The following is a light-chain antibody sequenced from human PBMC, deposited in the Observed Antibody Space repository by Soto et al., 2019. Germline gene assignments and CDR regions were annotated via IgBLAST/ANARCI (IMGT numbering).Light chain of an antibody. CDR3: QQRSTWPNA. V-gene: IGKV1-12*01. CDR2: AAS. J-gene: IGKJ2*01. CDR1: QGISRW. Sequence: DVQITQYQTSVSASVGDRVTITCRAGQGISRWLAWYQQKPGKAPKLLISAASSLQSGVPARFSGSGSGTDFTLTISSLEPEDFEVYCRQQRSTWPNAFG.